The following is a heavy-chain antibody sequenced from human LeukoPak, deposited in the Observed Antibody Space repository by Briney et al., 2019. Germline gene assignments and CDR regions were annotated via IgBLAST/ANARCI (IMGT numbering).Heavy chain of an antibody. CDR3: ATYSSLNTREFQY. D-gene: IGHD3-22*01. V-gene: IGHV3-7*01. CDR1: GLTFSRDW. CDR2: IRQDGGET. J-gene: IGHJ1*01. Sequence: GGSLRLSCEASGLTFSRDWMGWVRQAPGKRLEWVVNIRQDGGETYYGDSVKGRFIISRDNAKNSLFLQMNRLRAEDTAVYYCATYSSLNTREFQYWGQGTLVTVSP.